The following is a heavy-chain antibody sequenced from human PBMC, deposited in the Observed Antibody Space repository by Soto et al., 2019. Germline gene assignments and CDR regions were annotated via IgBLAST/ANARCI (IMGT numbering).Heavy chain of an antibody. CDR3: ARVFCRGDCYSPLDY. Sequence: ESLVLSCVASGFTFSNFGLNWVRQAAGKGLEWVSSISSSDKYIYYADSVKGRFTISRDNAKNSLSLQMNSLRADDTAVYYCARVFCRGDCYSPLDYWGQGTLVTVSS. CDR1: GFTFSNFG. J-gene: IGHJ4*02. V-gene: IGHV3-21*01. D-gene: IGHD2-21*02. CDR2: ISSSDKYI.